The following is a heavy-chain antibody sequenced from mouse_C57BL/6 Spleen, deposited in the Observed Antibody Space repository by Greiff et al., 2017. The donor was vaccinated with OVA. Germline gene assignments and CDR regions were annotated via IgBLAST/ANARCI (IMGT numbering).Heavy chain of an antibody. CDR3: TAITTVVARYAMDY. D-gene: IGHD1-1*01. Sequence: EVKLQESGGGLVQPGGSMKLSCVASGFTFSNYWMNWVRQSPEKGLEWVAQIRLKSDNYATHYAESVKGRFTISSDDSKSSVYLQMNNLRAEDTGIYYCTAITTVVARYAMDYWGQGTSVTVSS. V-gene: IGHV6-3*01. CDR1: GFTFSNYW. CDR2: IRLKSDNYAT. J-gene: IGHJ4*01.